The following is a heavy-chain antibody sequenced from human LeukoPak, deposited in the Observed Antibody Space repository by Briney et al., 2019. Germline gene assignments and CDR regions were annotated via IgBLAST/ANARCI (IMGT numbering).Heavy chain of an antibody. CDR3: ASGLGYQLLSRYYYGMDV. D-gene: IGHD2-2*01. V-gene: IGHV3-7*01. CDR2: IKQDGSEK. CDR1: GFTFSSYW. J-gene: IGHJ6*02. Sequence: SGGSLRLSCAASGFTFSSYWMSWVRQAPGKGLEWVANIKQDGSEKYYVDSVKGRFTISRDSAKNSLYLQMNSLRAEDTAVYYCASGLGYQLLSRYYYGMDVWGQGTTVTVSS.